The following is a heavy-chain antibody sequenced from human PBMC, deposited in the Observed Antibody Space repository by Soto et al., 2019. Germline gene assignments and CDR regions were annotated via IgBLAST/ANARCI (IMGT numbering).Heavy chain of an antibody. CDR3: ASQIVGATRF. CDR2: IGSSSSYI. Sequence: EVQLVESGGGLVKPGGSLRLSCAASGFTFSTYSFNWVRQAPGKGLEWVSFIGSSSSYIYYADSVKGRFTISRDNAKNSLYRQMNSLRAEDTAVYYCASQIVGATRFWGQGTLVTVSS. D-gene: IGHD1-26*01. V-gene: IGHV3-21*01. J-gene: IGHJ4*02. CDR1: GFTFSTYS.